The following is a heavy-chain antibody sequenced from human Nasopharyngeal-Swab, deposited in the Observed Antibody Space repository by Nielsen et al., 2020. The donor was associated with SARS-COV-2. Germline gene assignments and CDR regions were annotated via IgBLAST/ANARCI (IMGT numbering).Heavy chain of an antibody. CDR2: IIPIFGTA. V-gene: IGHV1-69*01. D-gene: IGHD2-2*01. J-gene: IGHJ5*02. CDR3: ARAADIVVAPAPFLGWFDP. Sequence: WVRQAPGQGLEWLGGIIPIFGTANYAQKFQGRVTITADESTSTAYMELSSLRSEDTAVYYCARAADIVVAPAPFLGWFDPWGQGTLVTVSS.